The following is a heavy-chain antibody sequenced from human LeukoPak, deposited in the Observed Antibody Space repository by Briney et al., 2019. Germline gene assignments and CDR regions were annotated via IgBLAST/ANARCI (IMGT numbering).Heavy chain of an antibody. Sequence: SETLSLTCAVYGGSFSGYYWSWIRQPPGKGLEWIGEINHSGSTNYNPSLKSRVTISVDTSKNQFSLKLSSVTAADTAVYYCARHGTRYQLLKWFDPLGPGNPGHRLL. CDR1: GGSFSGYY. J-gene: IGHJ5*02. D-gene: IGHD2-2*01. CDR2: INHSGST. V-gene: IGHV4-34*01. CDR3: ARHGTRYQLLKWFDP.